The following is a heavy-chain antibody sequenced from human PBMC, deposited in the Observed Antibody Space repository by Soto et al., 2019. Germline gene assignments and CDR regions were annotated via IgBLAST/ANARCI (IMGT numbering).Heavy chain of an antibody. CDR2: INSKSDFI. Sequence: EVQLVESGGGLVKPGGSLRLSCAGSGFTFRTYTFNWVRQAPGKGLEWVSSINSKSDFIYYADSVRGRFTISRDKNSVQLQMNSLKGEDTAVYHCARETKGFTVAVDFSPGKDVWGQGNKVTVSS. D-gene: IGHD3-3*01. V-gene: IGHV3-21*01. CDR3: ARETKGFTVAVDFSPGKDV. J-gene: IGHJ6*02. CDR1: GFTFRTYT.